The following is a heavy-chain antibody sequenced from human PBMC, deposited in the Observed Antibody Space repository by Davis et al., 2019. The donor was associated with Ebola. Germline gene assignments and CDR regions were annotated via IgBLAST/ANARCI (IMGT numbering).Heavy chain of an antibody. J-gene: IGHJ3*02. V-gene: IGHV3-48*02. D-gene: IGHD5-18*01. CDR2: ISSSSSTI. CDR1: GFTFSSYN. Sequence: GGSLRLSCAASGFTFSSYNMNWVRQAPGKGLEWVSYISSSSSTIYYADFVKGRFTISRDNAKNSLYLQMNSLRDEDTAVYYCARDPDTAMASDAFDIWGQGTMVTVSS. CDR3: ARDPDTAMASDAFDI.